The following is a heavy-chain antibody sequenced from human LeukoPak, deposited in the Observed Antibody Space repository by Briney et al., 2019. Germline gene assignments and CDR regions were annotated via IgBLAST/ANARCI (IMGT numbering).Heavy chain of an antibody. J-gene: IGHJ4*02. CDR1: GYTFTSYD. V-gene: IGHV1-8*01. CDR3: ARAQSVDYGGNSGGFDY. Sequence: ASVKVSCKASGYTFTSYDINWVRQATGQGLEWMGWMNPNSGNTGYAQKFQGRVTMTRNTSISTAYMELSSLRSEDTAVYYCARAQSVDYGGNSGGFDYWGQGTLVTVSS. D-gene: IGHD4-23*01. CDR2: MNPNSGNT.